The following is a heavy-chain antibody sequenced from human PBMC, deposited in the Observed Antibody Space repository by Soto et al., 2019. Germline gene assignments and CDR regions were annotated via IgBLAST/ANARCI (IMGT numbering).Heavy chain of an antibody. CDR3: AIEETGSGNWDY. Sequence: QVQLMQSGAEVKNPGASVKVSCKGSGYTFTRHGIHWVRQAPGQRLEWMGWINTDNGHTVYSQKFQGRVTITRDTAANTAYMDLSRLRFEDTAVYYCAIEETGSGNWDYWGQGNLVTVSS. J-gene: IGHJ4*02. CDR1: GYTFTRHG. D-gene: IGHD3-10*01. V-gene: IGHV1-3*04. CDR2: INTDNGHT.